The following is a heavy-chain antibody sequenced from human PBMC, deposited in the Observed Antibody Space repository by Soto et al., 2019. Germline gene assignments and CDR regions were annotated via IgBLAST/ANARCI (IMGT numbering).Heavy chain of an antibody. D-gene: IGHD5-12*01. CDR3: ARGPQLAKNWFDS. CDR1: GGSMRGYC. J-gene: IGHJ5*01. CDR2: VCDTATT. Sequence: QVQLQESGPRLVKPSETLSLTCTVSGGSMRGYCWRWVRQPAGKGLDWIGRVCDTATTNYNPSLNSRVTMSIDTSKNQFFLKVTSVTAADTAVYYCARGPQLAKNWFDSWGQGTLVTVSS. V-gene: IGHV4-4*07.